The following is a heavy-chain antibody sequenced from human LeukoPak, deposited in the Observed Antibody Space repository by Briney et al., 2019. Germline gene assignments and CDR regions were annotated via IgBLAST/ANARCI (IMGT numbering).Heavy chain of an antibody. CDR2: IRYDGSNK. J-gene: IGHJ4*02. Sequence: GGSLRLSCAASGFTFSSYGMHWVRQAPGKGLEWVAFIRYDGSNKYYADSVKGRFTISRNNSKNTLYLQMNSLRDEDTAVYYCAKDQVRAPGYWGQGTLVTVSS. CDR1: GFTFSSYG. D-gene: IGHD1-26*01. V-gene: IGHV3-30*02. CDR3: AKDQVRAPGY.